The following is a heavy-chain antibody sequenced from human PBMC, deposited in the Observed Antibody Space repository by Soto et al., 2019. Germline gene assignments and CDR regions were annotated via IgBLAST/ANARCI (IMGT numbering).Heavy chain of an antibody. CDR1: GGSFSGYY. CDR2: INHSGST. CDR3: ARGRGYSSGWYRNWFDP. Sequence: SETLSLTCAVYGGSFSGYYWGWIRQPPGKGLEWIGEINHSGSTNYNPSLKSRVTISVDTSKNQFSLKLSSVTAADTAVYYCARGRGYSSGWYRNWFDPWGQGTLVTVSS. D-gene: IGHD6-19*01. J-gene: IGHJ5*02. V-gene: IGHV4-34*01.